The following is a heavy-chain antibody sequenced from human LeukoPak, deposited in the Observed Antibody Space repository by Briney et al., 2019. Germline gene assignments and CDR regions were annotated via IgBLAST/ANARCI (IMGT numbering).Heavy chain of an antibody. V-gene: IGHV3-23*01. J-gene: IGHJ4*02. Sequence: GGSPRLSCAASGFSFSNYAMSWVRQAPGKGLEWVSAIVGTGGNMYYADSVRGRFTISRDNFKSTLYLQMNSLRAEDTAVYYCAKGLTWDSTSCSDWGQGTLVTVSS. CDR2: IVGTGGNM. CDR3: AKGLTWDSTSCSD. CDR1: GFSFSNYA. D-gene: IGHD2-2*01.